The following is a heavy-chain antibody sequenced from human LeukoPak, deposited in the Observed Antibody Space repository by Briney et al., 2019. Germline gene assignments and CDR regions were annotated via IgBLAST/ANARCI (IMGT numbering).Heavy chain of an antibody. CDR1: GFTVSNNY. Sequence: AGGSLRLSCAASGFTVSNNYMSWVRQAPGKGLEWVSLIYGGGTTYYADSVKGRFTISSDSSKNTLYLQMNSLRAEDTAVYYCARAPNYGDYGGQWGRGTLVTVSS. CDR2: IYGGGTT. CDR3: ARAPNYGDYGGQ. D-gene: IGHD4-17*01. V-gene: IGHV3-53*01. J-gene: IGHJ4*02.